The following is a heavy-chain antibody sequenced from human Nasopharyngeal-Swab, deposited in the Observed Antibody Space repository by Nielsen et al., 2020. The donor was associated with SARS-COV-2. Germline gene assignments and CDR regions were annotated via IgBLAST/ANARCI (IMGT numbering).Heavy chain of an antibody. CDR2: IYYGGDIT. D-gene: IGHD6-19*01. J-gene: IGHJ3*02. CDR3: AKNRDSVAGTPDDAFDI. V-gene: IGHV3-23*03. Sequence: VRQAPGKGLEWVSVIYYGGDITYYADSVKGRFTTSRDNSKNTVHLQMNSLRADDTAIYYCAKNRDSVAGTPDDAFDIWGQGTMVTVSS.